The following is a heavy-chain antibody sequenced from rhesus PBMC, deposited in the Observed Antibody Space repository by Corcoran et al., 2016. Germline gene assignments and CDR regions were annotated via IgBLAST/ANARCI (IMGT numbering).Heavy chain of an antibody. V-gene: IGHV3-178*01. CDR1: GFTFSDSY. Sequence: EVQLVESGGVLAKPGGSLRLSCAASGFTFSDSYMKWVRQDPGKGREWVSRITNGGDRTWYADYVKDRFTISRENAKNTLYLQMNSLRPGDTAVYFCTRANWGSDYWGQGVLVTVSS. J-gene: IGHJ4*01. CDR2: ITNGGDRT. CDR3: TRANWGSDY. D-gene: IGHD7-45*01.